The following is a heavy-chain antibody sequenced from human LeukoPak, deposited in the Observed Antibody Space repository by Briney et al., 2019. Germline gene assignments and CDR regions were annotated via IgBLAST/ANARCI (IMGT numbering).Heavy chain of an antibody. V-gene: IGHV1-46*01. J-gene: IGHJ4*02. D-gene: IGHD5-18*01. CDR3: ARVTIFSYGQDYFDY. CDR1: GYTFTNYY. CDR2: INPSGGST. Sequence: ASVKVSCKASGYTFTNYYVNWVRQAPGQGLEWMGIINPSGGSTSYAQKFQGRVNMTRDMSTSTVYMELSSLRSEDTAVYYCARVTIFSYGQDYFDYWGQGTLVTVSS.